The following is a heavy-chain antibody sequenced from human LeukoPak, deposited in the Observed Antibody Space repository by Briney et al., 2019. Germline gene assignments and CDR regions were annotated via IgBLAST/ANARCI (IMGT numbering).Heavy chain of an antibody. D-gene: IGHD2-2*01. CDR3: RVVVVPAASDYYYGMDV. Sequence: GGSLRLSCAASGFTFSSYWMSWVRQAPGKGLEWVANIKQDGSEKYYVDSVEGRFTISRDNAKNSLYLQMNSLRAEDTVVYYCRVVVVPAASDYYYGMDVWGKGTTVTVSS. J-gene: IGHJ6*04. CDR1: GFTFSSYW. CDR2: IKQDGSEK. V-gene: IGHV3-7*03.